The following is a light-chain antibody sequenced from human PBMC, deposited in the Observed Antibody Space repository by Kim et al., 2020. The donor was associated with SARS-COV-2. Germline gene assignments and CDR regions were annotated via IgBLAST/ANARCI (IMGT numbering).Light chain of an antibody. J-gene: IGLJ2*01. CDR1: TSNIGNDY. Sequence: GQNVTISCSGTTSNIGNDYVSWYQQVPGTAPKLLIYANNKRPSGIPDRFSGSKSGTSATLGITGLQIGDEADYYCGTWDTSLRVGVFGGGTQLTVL. CDR2: ANN. CDR3: GTWDTSLRVGV. V-gene: IGLV1-51*01.